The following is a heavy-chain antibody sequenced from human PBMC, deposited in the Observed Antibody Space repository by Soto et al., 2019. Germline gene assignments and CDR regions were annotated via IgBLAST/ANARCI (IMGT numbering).Heavy chain of an antibody. CDR3: AKSPGMYYYDSSGYYHYDY. CDR2: VGTKARGYGT. CDR1: GVTFSGSA. V-gene: IGHV3-73*01. Sequence: GGSVGLSCAASGVTFSGSAIHWVRQASGKGLEWVGRVGTKARGYGTAYAASVKGRFTISREDSKNEAFLQMNSLRIEDTAVYYCAKSPGMYYYDSSGYYHYDYWGQGTPVTVSS. J-gene: IGHJ4*02. D-gene: IGHD3-22*01.